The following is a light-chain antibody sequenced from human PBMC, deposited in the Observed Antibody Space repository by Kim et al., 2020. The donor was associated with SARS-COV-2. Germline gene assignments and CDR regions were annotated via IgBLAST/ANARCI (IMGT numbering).Light chain of an antibody. Sequence: IVVTQSPLSLPVSRGEPASISCRSSTSLLNSNGYTYLDWYLQKPGQSPQLLIYLGSNRASGVPDRFSGSGSGTDFTLKISRVEAEDVGGYYCMQALQMPRTFGQGTKVDIK. CDR1: TSLLNSNGYTY. CDR3: MQALQMPRT. V-gene: IGKV2-28*01. J-gene: IGKJ1*01. CDR2: LGS.